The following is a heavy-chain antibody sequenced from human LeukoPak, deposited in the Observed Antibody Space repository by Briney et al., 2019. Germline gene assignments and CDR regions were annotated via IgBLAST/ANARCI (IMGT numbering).Heavy chain of an antibody. D-gene: IGHD3-22*01. CDR3: AGVYYYDKSGYRHFDF. Sequence: GGSLRLSCAASGFTFSNYYMSWVRQAPGKGLEWVANIKQDGSEKYYVDSVKGRFTISRDNAKNSLFLQMDSLRAEDTAVYYCAGVYYYDKSGYRHFDFWGQGTLVTVSS. CDR1: GFTFSNYY. J-gene: IGHJ4*02. V-gene: IGHV3-7*01. CDR2: IKQDGSEK.